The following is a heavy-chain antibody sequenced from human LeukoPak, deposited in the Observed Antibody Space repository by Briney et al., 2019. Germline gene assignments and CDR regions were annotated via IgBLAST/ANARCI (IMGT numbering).Heavy chain of an antibody. J-gene: IGHJ4*02. CDR3: ARDLLVRGVIGGY. CDR1: GFTFSSYG. V-gene: IGHV3-33*01. Sequence: GRSLRLSCAASGFTFSSYGMHWVRQAPGKGLEWVAVIRYDGSNKYYADSVKGRFTISRDNSKNTLYLQMNSLRAEDTAVYYCARDLLVRGVIGGYWGQGTLVTVSS. CDR2: IRYDGSNK. D-gene: IGHD3-10*01.